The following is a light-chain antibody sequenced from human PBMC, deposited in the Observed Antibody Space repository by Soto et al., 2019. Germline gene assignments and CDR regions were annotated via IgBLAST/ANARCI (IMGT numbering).Light chain of an antibody. CDR3: CSYAGSSIVV. V-gene: IGLV2-23*02. CDR1: SSDVGNYNS. CDR2: EVN. Sequence: QSVLTQPASVSGSPGQSITISCTGSSSDVGNYNSVSWYQQHPGEAPKLMIYEVNKRPSGVSNRFSGSKSVNTASLTISGLQAEDEADYYCCSYAGSSIVVFGGGTKLTVL. J-gene: IGLJ2*01.